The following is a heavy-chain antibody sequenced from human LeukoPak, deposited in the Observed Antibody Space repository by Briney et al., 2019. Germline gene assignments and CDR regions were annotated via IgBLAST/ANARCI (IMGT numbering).Heavy chain of an antibody. V-gene: IGHV1-18*01. D-gene: IGHD6-13*01. Sequence: VASVKVSCKASGYTFTSYGINWVRQAPGQGLEWMGWISAYNGNTNYAQKLQGRVTMTTDTPTSTAYMELRSLRSDDTAVYYCARDRGSSSWYEGFNWFDPWGQGTLVTVSS. CDR3: ARDRGSSSWYEGFNWFDP. CDR1: GYTFTSYG. J-gene: IGHJ5*02. CDR2: ISAYNGNT.